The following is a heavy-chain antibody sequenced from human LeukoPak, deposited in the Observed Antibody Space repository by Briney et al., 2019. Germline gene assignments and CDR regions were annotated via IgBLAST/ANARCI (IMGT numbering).Heavy chain of an antibody. V-gene: IGHV4-59*08. J-gene: IGHJ3*02. CDR1: GGSISSYY. CDR2: TYYSGST. CDR3: ARPLLYSSSWRETDDAFDI. Sequence: PSETLSLTCTVSGGSISSYYWSWIRQPPGKGLEWIGYTYYSGSTNYNPSLKSRVTISVDTSKNQFSLKLSSVTAADTAVYYCARPLLYSSSWRETDDAFDIWGQGTMVTVSS. D-gene: IGHD6-13*01.